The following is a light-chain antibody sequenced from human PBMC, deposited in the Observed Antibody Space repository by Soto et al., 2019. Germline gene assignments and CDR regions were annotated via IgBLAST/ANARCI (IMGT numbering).Light chain of an antibody. CDR3: QQYKNWPLT. CDR1: QSVSGN. CDR2: GVS. Sequence: EIVMTQSPVTLSVSPGERATLSCMASQSVSGNLAWYQQKPGQGPRLLIYGVSIRATGIPARFSGSGSGADFTLTITSLQSEDFAVYYCQQYKNWPLTFGLGTRVEIK. V-gene: IGKV3-15*01. J-gene: IGKJ1*01.